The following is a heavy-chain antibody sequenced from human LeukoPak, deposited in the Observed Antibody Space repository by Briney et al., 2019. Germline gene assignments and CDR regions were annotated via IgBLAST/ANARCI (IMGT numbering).Heavy chain of an antibody. CDR2: INPNSGDT. D-gene: IGHD3-22*01. CDR3: ARVHRKYDSSGSLSSD. CDR1: GYTFTGYY. Sequence: GASVKVSCKASGYTFTGYYMHWVRQAPGQGLEWMGWINPNSGDTNYPQRLQGRVTLTRDTSINTAYMELSGLRSDDTAVYYCARVHRKYDSSGSLSSDWGQGTLVTVSS. V-gene: IGHV1-2*02. J-gene: IGHJ4*02.